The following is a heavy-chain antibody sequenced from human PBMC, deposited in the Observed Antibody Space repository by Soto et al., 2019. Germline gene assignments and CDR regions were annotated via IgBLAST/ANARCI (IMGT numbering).Heavy chain of an antibody. CDR2: ISYDGINE. CDR1: GFTFTSYA. V-gene: IGHV3-30*15. J-gene: IGHJ4*02. D-gene: IGHD3-16*02. Sequence: QVQLVESGGSVVQPGRSLRLSCEASGFTFTSYAMHWGRQAPGKGLEWVAVISYDGINEYYADSVKGRFTISRDNSKNTLFLKMSSLRVEDTAVDYGARDRLRLGELSLIGYFDYWGQGTLVTVSS. CDR3: ARDRLRLGELSLIGYFDY.